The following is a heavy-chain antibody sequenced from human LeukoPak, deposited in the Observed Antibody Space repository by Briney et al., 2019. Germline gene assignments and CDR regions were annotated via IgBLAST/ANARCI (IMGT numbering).Heavy chain of an antibody. V-gene: IGHV5-51*01. J-gene: IGHJ4*02. CDR2: IYPGDSDI. CDR1: GYSFTTYW. CDR3: VRRAGTGYFDY. D-gene: IGHD6-19*01. Sequence: GESLKISCKGSGYSFTTYWIGWVRQMPGKGLDWMGIIYPGDSDIRYSPSFQGQVTISLDKSINTAYLQWSSLKASDTVMYHCVRRAGTGYFDYWGQGTLVTVSS.